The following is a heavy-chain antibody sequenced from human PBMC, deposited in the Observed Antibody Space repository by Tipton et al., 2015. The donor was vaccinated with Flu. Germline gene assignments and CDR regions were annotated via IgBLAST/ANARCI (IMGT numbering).Heavy chain of an antibody. V-gene: IGHV4-34*01. D-gene: IGHD4-17*01. J-gene: IGHJ4*02. CDR2: INHSGST. CDR1: GGSFSGYY. CDR3: ARGNDYGDTD. Sequence: LRLSCAVYGGSFSGYYWSWIRQPPGNGLEWIGEINHSGSTNYNPSLKSRVTISVDTSKNQFSLKLSSVTAADTAVYYCARGNDYGDTDWGQGTLVTVSS.